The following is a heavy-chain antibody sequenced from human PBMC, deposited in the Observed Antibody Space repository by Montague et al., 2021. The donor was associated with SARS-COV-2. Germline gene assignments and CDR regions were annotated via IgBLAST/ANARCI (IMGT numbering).Heavy chain of an antibody. CDR2: IYYSGST. J-gene: IGHJ6*02. CDR1: GGSISSGGYY. CDR3: AGVLSHRAMFGVVIINGMEV. D-gene: IGHD3-3*01. Sequence: TLSLTCTVSGGSISSGGYYWSWIRQHPGKGLEWIGYIYYSGSTYYNPSLKSRVTISVDTSKNQFSLKLSSVTAADTAVYYCAGVLSHRAMFGVVIINGMEVWGQGTTVTVSS. V-gene: IGHV4-31*03.